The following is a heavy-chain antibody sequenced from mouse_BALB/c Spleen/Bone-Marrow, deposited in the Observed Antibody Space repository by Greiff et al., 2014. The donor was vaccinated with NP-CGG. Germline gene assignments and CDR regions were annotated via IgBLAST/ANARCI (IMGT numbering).Heavy chain of an antibody. D-gene: IGHD4-1*01. V-gene: IGHV1-5*01. Sequence: EVQLQQSGTVLARPGASLRLSCKASGYTFTNYWINWIKQRPGQGLEWIGAIYHGNNDAKYTQKFKAKAKLTTVTSTSTADMELNSLTNEDSAVYYCARNWDWVFAYLGQGTLVTVSA. CDR1: GYTFTNYW. CDR2: IYHGNNDA. CDR3: ARNWDWVFAY. J-gene: IGHJ3*01.